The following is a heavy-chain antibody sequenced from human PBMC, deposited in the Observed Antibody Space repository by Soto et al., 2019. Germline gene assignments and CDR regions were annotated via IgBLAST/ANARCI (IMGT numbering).Heavy chain of an antibody. V-gene: IGHV3-7*01. Sequence: GGSLRLSCAASGFTFSSYWMSWVRQAPGKGLEWVANIKQDGSEKYYVDSVKGRFTISRDNAKNSLYLQMNSLRAEDTAVYYCARDPAIYCGGDCSDAFDIWDQGTMVTVSS. D-gene: IGHD2-21*01. CDR3: ARDPAIYCGGDCSDAFDI. CDR2: IKQDGSEK. J-gene: IGHJ3*02. CDR1: GFTFSSYW.